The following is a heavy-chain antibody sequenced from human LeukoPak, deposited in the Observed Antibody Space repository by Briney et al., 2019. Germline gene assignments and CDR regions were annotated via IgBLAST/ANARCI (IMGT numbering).Heavy chain of an antibody. V-gene: IGHV3-23*01. CDR3: ANGYNYYNY. Sequence: GGSLRLSCAASGFTFTSYAMTWVRQPPGKGLEWVSATSTSGGSTYYADSVKGRFTISRDNAKSKLYLQMNSLRAEDTAVYYCANGYNYYNYWGQGTLVTVSS. CDR2: TSTSGGST. CDR1: GFTFTSYA. D-gene: IGHD6-13*01. J-gene: IGHJ4*02.